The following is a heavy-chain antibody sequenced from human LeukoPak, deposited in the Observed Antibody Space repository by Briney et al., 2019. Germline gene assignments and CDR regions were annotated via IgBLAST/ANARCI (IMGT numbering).Heavy chain of an antibody. CDR1: GFTFSSYA. CDR3: AKDGGNDSSGYDY. Sequence: GGSLRLSCAASGFTFSSYAMHWVRQAPGKGLEWVAVISYDGSNKYYADSVKGRFTISRDNSKNTLYLQMNSLRAEDTAVYYCAKDGGNDSSGYDYWGQGTLVTVSS. V-gene: IGHV3-30*04. D-gene: IGHD3-22*01. CDR2: ISYDGSNK. J-gene: IGHJ4*02.